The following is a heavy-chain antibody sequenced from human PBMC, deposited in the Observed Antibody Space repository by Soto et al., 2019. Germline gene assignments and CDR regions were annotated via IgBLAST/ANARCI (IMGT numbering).Heavy chain of an antibody. D-gene: IGHD3-22*01. CDR1: GDPMNNGDYF. J-gene: IGHJ4*02. CDR2: ISYSGST. Sequence: SETLSLTCSVSGDPMNNGDYFWTWIRQTPGKGLQWIGYISYSGSTFYNPSLKTRLAMSVDTSKNQFSVRLRSVTAADTAVYYCARDRAHFYESSGRLDLWGQGMLVTVSS. V-gene: IGHV4-30-4*01. CDR3: ARDRAHFYESSGRLDL.